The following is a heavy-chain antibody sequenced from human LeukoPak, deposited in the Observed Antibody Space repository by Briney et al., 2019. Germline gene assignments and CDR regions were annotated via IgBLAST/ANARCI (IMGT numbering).Heavy chain of an antibody. CDR3: AAGEDY. CDR2: IYYIGST. V-gene: IGHV4-59*01. D-gene: IGHD3-16*01. CDR1: GGSISSSY. J-gene: IGHJ4*02. Sequence: PSETLSLTCTVSGGSISSSYWSWIRQPPGKGLEWIGYIYYIGSTNYNPSLKSRVTISVGTSKNQFSLKLTSVTAADTAVYYCAAGEDYWGQGTLVTVSS.